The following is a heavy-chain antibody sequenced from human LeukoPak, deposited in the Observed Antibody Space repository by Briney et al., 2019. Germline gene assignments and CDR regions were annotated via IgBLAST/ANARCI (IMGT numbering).Heavy chain of an antibody. V-gene: IGHV3-23*01. Sequence: GGSLRLSCAASGFTFSSYAMSWVRQAPGKGLEWVSAISGSGGSTYYADSVKGRFTISRDNSKNTLYLQMNSLRAEDTAVYYCAKQTYYYDSSGETFDYWGQGTLVTASS. D-gene: IGHD3-22*01. J-gene: IGHJ4*02. CDR3: AKQTYYYDSSGETFDY. CDR2: ISGSGGST. CDR1: GFTFSSYA.